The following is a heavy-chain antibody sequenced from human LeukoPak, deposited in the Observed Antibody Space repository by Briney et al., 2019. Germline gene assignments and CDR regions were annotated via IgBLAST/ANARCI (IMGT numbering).Heavy chain of an antibody. Sequence: GGSLRLSCAASGSTFSDYYMSWIRQAPGKGLEWVSYISSSGSTIYYADSVKGRFTISRDNAKNSLYLQMNSLRAEDTAVYYCARVFRSTSPDYWGQGTLVTVSS. J-gene: IGHJ4*02. D-gene: IGHD2-2*01. CDR3: ARVFRSTSPDY. V-gene: IGHV3-11*01. CDR1: GSTFSDYY. CDR2: ISSSGSTI.